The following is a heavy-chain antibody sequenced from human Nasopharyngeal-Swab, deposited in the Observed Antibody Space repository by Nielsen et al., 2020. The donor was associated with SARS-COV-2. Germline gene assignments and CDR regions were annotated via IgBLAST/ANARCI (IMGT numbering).Heavy chain of an antibody. V-gene: IGHV4-34*01. D-gene: IGHD2-2*01. Sequence: SETLSLTCAVYGGSFSGSYWGWIRQPPGKGPEWNAEINHSGSTNYNPSLKSRVTLSVDTSMNQVSLEVSSVTAADTAVYYCARGLSGIVPAPILGLGPYYYYYYMDVWGKGTTVTVSS. CDR3: ARGLSGIVPAPILGLGPYYYYYYMDV. CDR1: GGSFSGSY. CDR2: INHSGST. J-gene: IGHJ6*03.